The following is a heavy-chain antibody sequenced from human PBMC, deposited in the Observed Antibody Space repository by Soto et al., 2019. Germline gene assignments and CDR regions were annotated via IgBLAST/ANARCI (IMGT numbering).Heavy chain of an antibody. CDR3: ARVAGWFDP. V-gene: IGHV3-74*01. CDR2: INGDGSRR. Sequence: ELQLVESGGGLVQPGGSLRLSCAASESTLSNYWVYWVRQVPGKGLAVISRINGDGSRRIYADAVKGRFTISRDNAESTVYLQMNSLRGEDTAVYYCARVAGWFDPWGQGTRVIVSS. J-gene: IGHJ5*02. CDR1: ESTLSNYW. D-gene: IGHD3-10*01.